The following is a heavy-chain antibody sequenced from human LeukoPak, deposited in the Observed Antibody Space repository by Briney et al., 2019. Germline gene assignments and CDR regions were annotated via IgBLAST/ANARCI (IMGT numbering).Heavy chain of an antibody. CDR1: GFNFIDYT. CDR3: ATEYSNDCYTEGQH. J-gene: IGHJ1*01. Sequence: GGSLRLSCAASGFNFIDYTMNWVRQAPGKGLEWVSSITSTGRYIFYADSLKGRFTISRDNAKKSLYLQMNSLRADDTAVYYCATEYSNDCYTEGQHWGQGTLVTVSS. CDR2: ITSTGRYI. D-gene: IGHD6-19*01. V-gene: IGHV3-21*01.